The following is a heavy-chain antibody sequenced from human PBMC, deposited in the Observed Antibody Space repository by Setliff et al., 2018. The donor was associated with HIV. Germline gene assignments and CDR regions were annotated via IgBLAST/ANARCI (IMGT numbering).Heavy chain of an antibody. V-gene: IGHV3-53*01. J-gene: IGHJ4*02. D-gene: IGHD6-13*01. CDR2: IFIGGST. CDR1: GFTVSSNY. Sequence: GGSLRLSCAASGFTVSSNYMSWVRQAPGKGLEWVSVIFIGGSTYYADSVKGRFTISRDNSKNTLYLQMNSLRVEDTAVYYCARAQAYISTWYFDYWGQGTLVTVSS. CDR3: ARAQAYISTWYFDY.